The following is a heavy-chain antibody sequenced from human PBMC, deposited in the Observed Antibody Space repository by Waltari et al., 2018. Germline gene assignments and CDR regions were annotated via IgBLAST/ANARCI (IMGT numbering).Heavy chain of an antibody. V-gene: IGHV3-21*06. J-gene: IGHJ4*02. CDR2: ITSNSYYV. CDR1: GFTFSGYT. CDR3: ARSLTGLGESFYH. Sequence: EVQLVESGGGLVKPGGSLRLSCAGSGFTFSGYTMNWVRQAPGNGLEWVSSITSNSYYVYYADSVRGRFTTSRDNAQSSLYLQMDSLRAEDTAVYYCARSLTGLGESFYHWGQGTLVTVPS. D-gene: IGHD3-16*01.